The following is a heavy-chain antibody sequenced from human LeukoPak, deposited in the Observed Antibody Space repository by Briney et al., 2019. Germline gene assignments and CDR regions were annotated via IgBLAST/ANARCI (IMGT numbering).Heavy chain of an antibody. CDR2: ISYDGSNK. J-gene: IGHJ4*02. CDR3: AKGQPGGTQLPSWAPYYFDY. D-gene: IGHD5-18*01. V-gene: IGHV3-30*18. CDR1: GFTFSSSG. Sequence: RSGGSVRLSCAASGFTFSSSGMHWARQAPGKGLQWVAVISYDGSNKYYTNSVKGRFTISRDNSKNTVYLQMNSLRAEDTAVYYCAKGQPGGTQLPSWAPYYFDYWGERPVDPVSS.